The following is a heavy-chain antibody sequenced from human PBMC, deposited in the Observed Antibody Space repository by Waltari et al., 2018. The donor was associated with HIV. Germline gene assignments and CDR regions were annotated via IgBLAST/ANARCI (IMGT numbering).Heavy chain of an antibody. Sequence: EVQLVESGGGLVQPGGSLRLSCAASGLAFSDYHMDWVRQAPGKGLEWVGRIRNKPSSYTTEYVASVKGRFSISRDDSRNSLYLQMNSLKTEDTAVYYCTTSAIGNIFDNWGQGTLVTVSS. CDR3: TTSAIGNIFDN. CDR1: GLAFSDYH. V-gene: IGHV3-72*01. CDR2: IRNKPSSYTT. J-gene: IGHJ4*02. D-gene: IGHD1-1*01.